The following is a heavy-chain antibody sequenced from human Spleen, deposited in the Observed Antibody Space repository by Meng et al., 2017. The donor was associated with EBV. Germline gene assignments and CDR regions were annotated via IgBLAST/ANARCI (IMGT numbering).Heavy chain of an antibody. V-gene: IGHV1-69*01. Sequence: QGQLLQAGAEGKKPGSSGKGSCRKSGGNFRRDAVSWVRQAPGQGLEWMGGIIPMVGAPHYAQKFQGRVTIIADESTSTHSMELNSLRSEDTAMYYCASESGRGFTPDYWGQGTLVTVSS. D-gene: IGHD3-10*01. J-gene: IGHJ4*02. CDR2: IIPMVGAP. CDR1: GGNFRRDA. CDR3: ASESGRGFTPDY.